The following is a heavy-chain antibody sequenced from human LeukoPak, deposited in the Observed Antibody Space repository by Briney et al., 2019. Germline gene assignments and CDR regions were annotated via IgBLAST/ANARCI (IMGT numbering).Heavy chain of an antibody. J-gene: IGHJ6*03. D-gene: IGHD2-2*01. CDR2: ILYDGSHK. CDR1: GFTFSDYG. V-gene: IGHV3-30*02. Sequence: QPGGSLRLACAASGFTFSDYGMHWVRQAPGKGLEWVAFILYDGSHKYYADSVKGRFTISRDNSKNTLSLQMNSLRPEDTAVYYCARGAREKADIVVVPAWNYYMDVRGKGTTVTVSS. CDR3: ARGAREKADIVVVPAWNYYMDV.